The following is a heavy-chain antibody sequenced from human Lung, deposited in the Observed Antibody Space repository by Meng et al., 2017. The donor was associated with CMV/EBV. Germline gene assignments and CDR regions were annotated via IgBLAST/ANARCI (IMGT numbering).Heavy chain of an antibody. Sequence: SETLSLXCTVSGGSISNGGYYWSWIRQHPGKGLEWIGYIYYSGSTYYNPSLKSRVTISVDTSKNQFSLKMSSVTAADTAVYYCAIDRCSSTSCYLGSYYYGMDVWGQGTTVTVSS. V-gene: IGHV4-31*03. D-gene: IGHD2-2*01. CDR3: AIDRCSSTSCYLGSYYYGMDV. CDR2: IYYSGST. J-gene: IGHJ6*02. CDR1: GGSISNGGYY.